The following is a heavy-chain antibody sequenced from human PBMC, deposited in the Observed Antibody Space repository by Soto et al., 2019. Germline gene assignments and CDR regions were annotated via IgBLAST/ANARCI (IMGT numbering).Heavy chain of an antibody. CDR1: GFTFSSYS. D-gene: IGHD2-8*01. CDR3: ARDARYCTNGVCSLFDY. J-gene: IGHJ4*02. Sequence: ELQLVESGGGLVKPGGSLRLSCAASGFTFSSYSMNWVRQAPGKGLEWVSSISSSSSYIYYADSVKGRFTISRDNAKNSLYLQMNSLRAEDTAVYYCARDARYCTNGVCSLFDYWGQGTLVTVSS. V-gene: IGHV3-21*01. CDR2: ISSSSSYI.